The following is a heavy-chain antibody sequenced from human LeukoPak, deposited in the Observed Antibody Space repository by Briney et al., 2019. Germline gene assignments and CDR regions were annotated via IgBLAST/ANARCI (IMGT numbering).Heavy chain of an antibody. CDR3: ASVGASHYGDWFFDY. D-gene: IGHD4-17*01. CDR1: DSSIRSNYL. J-gene: IGHJ4*02. Sequence: PSETLSLTCTVSDSSIRSNYLWGWIRQPPGKGLEWSGNVDQSGSTYYNPSLKSRATLSLDTSKKQFSLKLTSVAAADTAVYYCASVGASHYGDWFFDYWGQGTLVTVSS. CDR2: VDQSGST. V-gene: IGHV4-38-2*02.